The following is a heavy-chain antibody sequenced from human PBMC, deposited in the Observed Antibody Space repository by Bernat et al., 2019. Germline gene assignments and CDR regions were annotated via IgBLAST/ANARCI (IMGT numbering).Heavy chain of an antibody. CDR1: GFTFSSYG. CDR3: AKKIVVVVAATPDDAFDI. V-gene: IGHV3-30*02. D-gene: IGHD2-15*01. J-gene: IGHJ3*02. CDR2: IRYDGSNK. Sequence: QVQLVESGGGVVQPGGSLRLSCAASGFTFSSYGMHWVRQAPGKGLEWVAFIRYDGSNKYYADSVKGRFTISRDNSKNTLYLQMNSLRAEDTAVYYCAKKIVVVVAATPDDAFDIWGQGTMVTVSS.